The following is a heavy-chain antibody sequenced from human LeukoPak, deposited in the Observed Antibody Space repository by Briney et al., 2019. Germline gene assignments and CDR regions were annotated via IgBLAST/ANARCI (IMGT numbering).Heavy chain of an antibody. CDR2: IRSKAYGGTT. V-gene: IGHV3-49*04. D-gene: IGHD3-22*01. Sequence: GGSLRLSCTASGFTFGDYVMSWVRQAPGKGLEWVGFIRSKAYGGTTKNAASVKGRFTISRDDSRSIAYLQMNSLRTEDTAVYYCTRRYNYDSSGYYYVRDAFDIWGQGTMVTVSS. CDR1: GFTFGDYV. CDR3: TRRYNYDSSGYYYVRDAFDI. J-gene: IGHJ3*02.